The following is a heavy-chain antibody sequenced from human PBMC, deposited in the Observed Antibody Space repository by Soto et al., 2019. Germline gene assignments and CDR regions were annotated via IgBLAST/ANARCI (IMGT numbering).Heavy chain of an antibody. D-gene: IGHD6-19*01. V-gene: IGHV3-23*01. CDR2: ISGSGGST. J-gene: IGHJ4*02. CDR1: GFTFSSYA. CDR3: AKGMEVEWGLKPRAESIQWGIAVAGGFDY. Sequence: EVQLLEPGGGLVQPGGSLRLSCAASGFTFSSYAMSWVRQAPGKGLEWVSAISGSGGSTYYANSVKGRFTISRDNSKNTLYLQSNGLRAEDTAVYYCAKGMEVEWGLKPRAESIQWGIAVAGGFDYWGQGTLVTVSS.